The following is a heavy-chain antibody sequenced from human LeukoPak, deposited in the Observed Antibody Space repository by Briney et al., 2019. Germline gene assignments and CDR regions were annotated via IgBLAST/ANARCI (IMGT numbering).Heavy chain of an antibody. J-gene: IGHJ3*02. V-gene: IGHV4-59*01. D-gene: IGHD5-12*01. CDR3: ARDGSGYEVDAFDI. Sequence: SETPSLTCTVSGGSISSYYWSWIRQPPGKGLEWIGYIYYSGSTNYNPSLKSRVTISVDTSKNQFSLKLSSVTAADTAVYYCARDGSGYEVDAFDIWGQGTMVTVSS. CDR2: IYYSGST. CDR1: GGSISSYY.